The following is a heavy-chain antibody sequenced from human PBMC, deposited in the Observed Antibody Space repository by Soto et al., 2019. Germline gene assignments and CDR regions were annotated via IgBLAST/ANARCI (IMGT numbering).Heavy chain of an antibody. CDR1: GGTFSSYA. CDR3: ARVRCSGGSCDPNDAFDI. V-gene: IGHV1-69*06. D-gene: IGHD2-15*01. Sequence: QVQLVQSGAEVKKPGSSVKVSCKASGGTFSSYAISWVRQAPGQGLDWMGGIIPIFGTANYAQKFQGRVTITTDKSTSTAYMELSSLRSEDTAVYYCARVRCSGGSCDPNDAFDIWGQGTMVTVSS. CDR2: IIPIFGTA. J-gene: IGHJ3*02.